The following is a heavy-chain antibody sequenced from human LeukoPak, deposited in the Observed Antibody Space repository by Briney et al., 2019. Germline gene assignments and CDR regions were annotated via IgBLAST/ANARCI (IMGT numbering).Heavy chain of an antibody. CDR3: ARLRWELSYWYFDL. D-gene: IGHD1-26*01. Sequence: PSETLSLTCTVSGGSISSSSYYWGWIRQPPGKGLEWIGGIYYSGSTYYNPSLKSRVTISVDTSKNQFSLKLSSVTAADTAVYYCARLRWELSYWYFDLWGRGTLVTVSS. J-gene: IGHJ2*01. V-gene: IGHV4-39*01. CDR1: GGSISSSSYY. CDR2: IYYSGST.